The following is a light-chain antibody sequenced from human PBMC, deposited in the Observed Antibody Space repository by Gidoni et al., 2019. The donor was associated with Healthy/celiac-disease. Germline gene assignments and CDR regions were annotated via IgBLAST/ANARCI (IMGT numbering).Light chain of an antibody. CDR2: DAS. J-gene: IGKJ1*01. V-gene: IGKV1-5*01. CDR1: QSISSW. Sequence: DKQMTKSPSTLSASVGDRDNITCRASQSISSWLAWYQQKPGKAPKLLIYDASSLESGVPSRFSGSGSGTEFTLTISSLQPDDFATYYCQQYNSYSRTFGQGTKVEIK. CDR3: QQYNSYSRT.